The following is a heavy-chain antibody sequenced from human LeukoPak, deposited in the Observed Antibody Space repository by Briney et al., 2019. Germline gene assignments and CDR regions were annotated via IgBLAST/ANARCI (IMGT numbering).Heavy chain of an antibody. CDR3: AKDGAWLRFDD. CDR1: GFTFSDYY. CDR2: ISSSGSTI. D-gene: IGHD5-12*01. V-gene: IGHV3-11*01. Sequence: GGSLRLSCAASGFTFSDYYMSWIRQAPGKGLEWVSYISSSGSTIYYADSVKGRFTISRDNSKNTLYLQMKNLRAEDTAVYYCAKDGAWLRFDDWGQGILVTVSS. J-gene: IGHJ4*02.